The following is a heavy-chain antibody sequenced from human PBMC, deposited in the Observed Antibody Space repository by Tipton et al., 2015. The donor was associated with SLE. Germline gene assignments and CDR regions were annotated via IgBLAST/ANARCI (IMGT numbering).Heavy chain of an antibody. CDR2: IYYSGST. CDR3: VRVVNWDWYFDL. Sequence: LRLSCTVSGGSISSYYWSWIRQPPGKGLEWIGYIYYSGSTNYNPSLKSRVTISVDTSKNQFSLKLSSVTATDTAVYYCVRVVNWDWYFDLWGRGTLVTVSS. CDR1: GGSISSYY. D-gene: IGHD1-1*01. J-gene: IGHJ2*01. V-gene: IGHV4-59*08.